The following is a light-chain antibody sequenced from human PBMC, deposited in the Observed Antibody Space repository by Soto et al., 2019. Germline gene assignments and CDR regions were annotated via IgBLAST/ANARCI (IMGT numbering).Light chain of an antibody. J-gene: IGKJ1*01. Sequence: EIVLTQSPGTLSLSPGERAALSCRASQSVSSTYLAWYQQKPGQAPRLLIHGASSRATGIPDRFSGSGSGTDFTLTISRLEPEDFAVYYCQQYGSSPRTFGRGTKVEIK. V-gene: IGKV3-20*01. CDR3: QQYGSSPRT. CDR2: GAS. CDR1: QSVSSTY.